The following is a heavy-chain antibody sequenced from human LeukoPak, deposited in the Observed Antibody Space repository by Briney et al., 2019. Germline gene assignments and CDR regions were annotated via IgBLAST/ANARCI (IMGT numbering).Heavy chain of an antibody. D-gene: IGHD3/OR15-3a*01. CDR3: ARQHARTGVIDF. CDR2: IYSGDSDT. V-gene: IGHV5-51*01. Sequence: GESLKISCKGSGYSFSSYWIAWVRQMPGKGLEWMGIIYSGDSDTRYSPSFQGQVTISADKSTNTAYMQWSSLKASDTAIYYCARQHARTGVIDFWGQGTLVTVSS. J-gene: IGHJ4*02. CDR1: GYSFSSYW.